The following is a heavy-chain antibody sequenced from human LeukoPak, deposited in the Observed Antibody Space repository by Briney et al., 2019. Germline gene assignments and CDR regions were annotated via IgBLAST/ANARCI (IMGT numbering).Heavy chain of an antibody. CDR2: ISGDSRYI. J-gene: IGHJ4*02. D-gene: IGHD6-13*01. Sequence: GGSLRLSCAASGFTFSDYSLNWVRQAPGKGLEWVSCISGDSRYIYYADSVKGRSTISRDNAQNSLYLHMSSLRAEDTAAYYCARGPFSSSWSDFDYWGQGTLVTVSS. CDR3: ARGPFSSSWSDFDY. CDR1: GFTFSDYS. V-gene: IGHV3-21*06.